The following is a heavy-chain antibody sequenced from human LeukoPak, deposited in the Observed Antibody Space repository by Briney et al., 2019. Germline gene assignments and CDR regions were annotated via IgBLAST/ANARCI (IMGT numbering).Heavy chain of an antibody. D-gene: IGHD3-22*01. CDR1: GYTFTGYY. CDR2: INPNSGGT. J-gene: IGHJ3*02. CDR3: AETRGKTYYYDSTSRGAFDI. Sequence: GASVKVSCKASGYTFTGYYMHWVRQAPGQGLESMGWINPNSGGTNYAQKFQGRVTMTRDTSISTAYMELSRLRSDDTAVYYCAETRGKTYYYDSTSRGAFDIWGQGTMVTVSS. V-gene: IGHV1-2*02.